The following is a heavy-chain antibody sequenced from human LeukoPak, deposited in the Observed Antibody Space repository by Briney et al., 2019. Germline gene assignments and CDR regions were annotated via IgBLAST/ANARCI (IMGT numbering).Heavy chain of an antibody. J-gene: IGHJ4*02. CDR3: AKDSEDIVVVPAARGCYFDY. Sequence: GGSLRLSCAASGFTFSSYGMSWVRQAPGKGLDWVSAISGSGGSTYYADSVKGRFTISRDNSKNTLYLQMNSLRAEDTAVYYCAKDSEDIVVVPAARGCYFDYWGQGTLVTVSS. D-gene: IGHD2-2*01. V-gene: IGHV3-23*01. CDR1: GFTFSSYG. CDR2: ISGSGGST.